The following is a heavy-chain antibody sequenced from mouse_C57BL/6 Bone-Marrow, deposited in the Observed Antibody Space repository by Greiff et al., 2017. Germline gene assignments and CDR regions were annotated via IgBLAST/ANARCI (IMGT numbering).Heavy chain of an antibody. Sequence: EVMLVESGGDLVKPGGSLKLSCAASGFTFSSYGMSWVRQTPDKRLEWVATISSGGSYTYYPDSVKGRFTISRDNAKNTRYLQMSSMKSEDTAMYYCERHGDYYGSSYWYFDVWGTGTTVTVSS. J-gene: IGHJ1*03. V-gene: IGHV5-6*01. D-gene: IGHD1-1*01. CDR1: GFTFSSYG. CDR2: ISSGGSYT. CDR3: ERHGDYYGSSYWYFDV.